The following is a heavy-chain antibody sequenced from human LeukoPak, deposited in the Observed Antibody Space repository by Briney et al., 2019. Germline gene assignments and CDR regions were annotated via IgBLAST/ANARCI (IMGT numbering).Heavy chain of an antibody. CDR3: ARGGIVGSRTNWFDP. V-gene: IGHV4-59*01. CDR2: IYYIGST. Sequence: ASETLSLTCTVSGGSIRSYYWSWIRQPPGKGLECIGYIYYIGSTNYNPSLKSRVTISLDTSKSQFSLKLTSVTPADTAVYYCARGGIVGSRTNWFDPWGQGILVTVSS. CDR1: GGSIRSYY. J-gene: IGHJ5*02. D-gene: IGHD1-26*01.